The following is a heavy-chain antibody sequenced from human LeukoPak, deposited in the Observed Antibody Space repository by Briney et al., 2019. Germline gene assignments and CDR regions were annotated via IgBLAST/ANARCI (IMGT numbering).Heavy chain of an antibody. V-gene: IGHV4-59*08. CDR2: IYYCGST. CDR3: AGSSSYSSSWRYYYYYYGMDV. D-gene: IGHD6-13*01. CDR1: GGSISSYY. J-gene: IGHJ6*02. Sequence: SETLSLTCTVSGGSISSYYWSWIRQPPGKGLEWIGYIYYCGSTNYNPSLKRRVTISVDTSKNQFSLKLSPVTAADTAVYYCAGSSSYSSSWRYYYYYYGMDVWGQGTTVTVSS.